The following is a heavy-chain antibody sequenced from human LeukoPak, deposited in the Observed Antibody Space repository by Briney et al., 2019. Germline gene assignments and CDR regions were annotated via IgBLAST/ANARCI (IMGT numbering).Heavy chain of an antibody. Sequence: RRSLRLSCAASGFTFTSYAMSCGCQAPGEGLEWVSAISGSGGSTYYTDSVKGRFTISRDNSKNTLYLQMNSLRAEDTAVYYCAKDEEWFGDLPGRNFDYWGQGTLVTVSS. CDR1: GFTFTSYA. D-gene: IGHD3-10*01. CDR2: ISGSGGST. V-gene: IGHV3-23*01. CDR3: AKDEEWFGDLPGRNFDY. J-gene: IGHJ4*02.